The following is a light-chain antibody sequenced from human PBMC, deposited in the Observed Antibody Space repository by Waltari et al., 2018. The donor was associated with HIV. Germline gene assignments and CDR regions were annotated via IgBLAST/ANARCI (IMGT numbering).Light chain of an antibody. V-gene: IGLV3-25*03. CDR1: ALGKQY. CDR3: QSADTSGTYGRL. J-gene: IGLJ3*02. Sequence: SYEPTQPPSVSVSPGQTARIICSGDALGKQYGYWYQQKAGQAPVLLIYKDTKRSSGIPGRYSGSSSGSTVTLTISGVRPEDEADYYCQSADTSGTYGRLFGGGTRLTVL. CDR2: KDT.